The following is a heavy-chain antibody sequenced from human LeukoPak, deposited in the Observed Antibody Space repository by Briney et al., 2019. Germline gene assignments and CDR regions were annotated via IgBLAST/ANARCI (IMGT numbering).Heavy chain of an antibody. D-gene: IGHD4-11*01. CDR3: ARDRSQFNYYGMDV. J-gene: IGHJ6*02. CDR1: GFTFSSYA. Sequence: PGGSLRLSCAASGFTFSSYAMHWVRQAPGKGLEWVAVISYDGSNKYYADSVKGRFTISRDNSKNTLYLQMNSLRAEDTAVYYCARDRSQFNYYGMDVWGQGTTVTVSS. V-gene: IGHV3-30-3*01. CDR2: ISYDGSNK.